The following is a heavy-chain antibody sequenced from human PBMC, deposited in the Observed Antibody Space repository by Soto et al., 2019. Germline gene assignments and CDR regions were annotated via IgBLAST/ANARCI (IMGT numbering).Heavy chain of an antibody. CDR1: GFTFSDYA. CDR3: ANVPIWCSSTSCYTEGFDY. Sequence: EVQLLDSGGGLVQPGGSLRLSCTASGFTFSDYAMSWVRQPPGKGLEWVSVISAGGSTYYAESVKGRFTVSRANSKNTLYLQMNSLIDEDTAVYYCANVPIWCSSTSCYTEGFDYWGQGTLVTVSS. V-gene: IGHV3-23*01. D-gene: IGHD2-2*02. CDR2: ISAGGST. J-gene: IGHJ4*02.